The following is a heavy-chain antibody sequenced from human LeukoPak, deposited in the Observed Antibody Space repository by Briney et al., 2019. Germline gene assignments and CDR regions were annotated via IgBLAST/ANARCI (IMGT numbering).Heavy chain of an antibody. CDR3: ARVVPAERYFDP. D-gene: IGHD2-2*01. V-gene: IGHV4-59*11. Sequence: SETLSLTCTVSGGSISSHYWSWIRQPPGKGLEWIGYIYYSGSTNYNPSLKSRVTISVDTSKNQFSLRLSSVTAADTAVYYCARVVPAERYFDPWGRGTLVTVSS. CDR1: GGSISSHY. J-gene: IGHJ2*01. CDR2: IYYSGST.